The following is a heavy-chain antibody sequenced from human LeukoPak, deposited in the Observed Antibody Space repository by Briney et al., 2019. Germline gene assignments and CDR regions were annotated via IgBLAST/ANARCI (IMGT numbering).Heavy chain of an antibody. J-gene: IGHJ6*03. CDR3: ARDVVVVAATPSGHYYYMDV. V-gene: IGHV4-59*01. Sequence: PSETLSLTCTVSGGSISSYYWSWIPQPPGKGLEWIGYIYYSGSTNYNPSLKSRVTISVDTSKNQLSLKLSSVTAADTAVYYCARDVVVVAATPSGHYYYMDVWGKGTTVTVSS. D-gene: IGHD2-15*01. CDR2: IYYSGST. CDR1: GGSISSYY.